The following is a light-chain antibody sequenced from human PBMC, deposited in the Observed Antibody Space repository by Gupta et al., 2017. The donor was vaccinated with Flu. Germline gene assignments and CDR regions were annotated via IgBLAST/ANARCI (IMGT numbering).Light chain of an antibody. J-gene: IGLJ3*02. Sequence: QSALTQPASVSGSPGQSITISCTGTSSDVGGYNYVYWYQQHPGKAPKLMIYEVTDLPSGVSNRFSGSKSGNTASLTISGLQAEDDADYFCASYTTTSTWVFGGGTKLTVL. CDR1: SSDVGGYNY. CDR2: EVT. V-gene: IGLV2-14*01. CDR3: ASYTTTSTWV.